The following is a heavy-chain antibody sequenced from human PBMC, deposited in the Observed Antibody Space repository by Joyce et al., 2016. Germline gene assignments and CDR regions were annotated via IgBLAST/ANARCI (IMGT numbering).Heavy chain of an antibody. J-gene: IGHJ3*01. D-gene: IGHD3-16*01. V-gene: IGHV2-70*11. CDR2: IDWDDDK. CDR3: ARTNTKDLGGRNDVFDF. CDR1: SGMC. Sequence: SGMCVSWIRQPPGKALEWLARIDWDDDKYYRPSLKTRLTISKDTSKNQVVLTMTDMDPVDTATYYCARTNTKDLGGRNDVFDFWGQGAVVSVSS.